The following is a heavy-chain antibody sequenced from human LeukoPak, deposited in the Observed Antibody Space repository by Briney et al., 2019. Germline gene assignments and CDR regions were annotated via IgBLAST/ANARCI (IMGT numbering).Heavy chain of an antibody. CDR1: GYTFTGYY. V-gene: IGHV1-18*04. CDR2: ISAYNGNT. CDR3: ARAWWYYGENYYYYMDV. Sequence: ASVKVSCKASGYTFTGYYMHWVRQAPGQGLEWMGWISAYNGNTNYAQKLQGRVTTTTDTSTSTAYMELRSLRSDDTAVYYCARAWWYYGENYYYYMDVWGKGTTVTISS. D-gene: IGHD4-17*01. J-gene: IGHJ6*03.